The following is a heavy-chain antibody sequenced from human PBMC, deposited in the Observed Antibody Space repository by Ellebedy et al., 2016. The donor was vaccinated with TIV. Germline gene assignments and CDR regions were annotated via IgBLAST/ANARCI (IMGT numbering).Heavy chain of an antibody. CDR1: GGSISSSNW. D-gene: IGHD3-22*01. Sequence: SETLSLTCAVSGGSISSSNWWSWVRQPPGKGLEWIGEIYHSGSTKYNPSLKSRVTISVDKSKNEFSLKLSSVTAADTAVYYCARMYYYDSSGYPDGLDYWGQGTLVIVSS. CDR2: IYHSGST. V-gene: IGHV4-4*02. J-gene: IGHJ4*02. CDR3: ARMYYYDSSGYPDGLDY.